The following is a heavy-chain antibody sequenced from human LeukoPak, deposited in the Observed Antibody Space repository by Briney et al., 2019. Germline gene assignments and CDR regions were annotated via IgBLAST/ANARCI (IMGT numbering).Heavy chain of an antibody. Sequence: SETLSLTCTVPGGSISSSSYYWGWIRQPPGKGLEWIGSIYYSGSTYYNPSLKSRVTISVDTSKNQFSLKLSSVTAADTAVYYCARLGIQLWLRDFDYWGQGTLVTVSS. CDR2: IYYSGST. CDR1: GGSISSSSYY. J-gene: IGHJ4*02. D-gene: IGHD5-18*01. V-gene: IGHV4-39*01. CDR3: ARLGIQLWLRDFDY.